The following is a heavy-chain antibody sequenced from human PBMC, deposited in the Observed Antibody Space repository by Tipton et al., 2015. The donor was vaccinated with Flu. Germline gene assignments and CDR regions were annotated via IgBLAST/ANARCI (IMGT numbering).Heavy chain of an antibody. D-gene: IGHD3-10*01. Sequence: LRLSCTVSGDSMGTYSWSWIRQPPGKGLEWIGYTTYSGTTSYNPSLQSRVSISIDTSKNQFSLKLSSVTAADTAVYYCARRSGSRSYPLDYWGQGTLVTVSS. CDR2: TTYSGTT. CDR3: ARRSGSRSYPLDY. V-gene: IGHV4-59*08. J-gene: IGHJ4*02. CDR1: GDSMGTYS.